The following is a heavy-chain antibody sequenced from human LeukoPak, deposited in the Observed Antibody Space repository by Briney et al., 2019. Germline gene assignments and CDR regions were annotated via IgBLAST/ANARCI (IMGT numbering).Heavy chain of an antibody. V-gene: IGHV3-7*01. CDR2: IKEDGSVM. Sequence: GGSLRLSRAVSGFPFTNYWMSWVRQAPGKGLEWVANIKEDGSVMYYVDSLKGRFTTSRDSAQNSLYLQMNSLRVEDTAVYFCERDLWGSYSTGSYLDYWGQGALVTVSS. J-gene: IGHJ4*02. CDR1: GFPFTNYW. D-gene: IGHD6-19*01. CDR3: ERDLWGSYSTGSYLDY.